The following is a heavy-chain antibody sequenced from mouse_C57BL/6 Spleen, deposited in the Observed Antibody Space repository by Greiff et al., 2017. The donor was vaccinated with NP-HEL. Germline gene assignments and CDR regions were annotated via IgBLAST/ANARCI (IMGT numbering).Heavy chain of an antibody. D-gene: IGHD1-1*01. CDR3: ASGPRIPTVVEGPMDY. J-gene: IGHJ4*01. V-gene: IGHV1-19*01. CDR2: INPYNGGT. CDR1: GYTFTDYY. Sequence: EVQLQQSGPVLVKPGASVKMSCKASGYTFTDYYMNWVKQSHGKSLEWIGVINPYNGGTSYNQKFKGKATLTVDKSSSTAYMELNSLTSEDSAVYYCASGPRIPTVVEGPMDYWGQGTSVTVSS.